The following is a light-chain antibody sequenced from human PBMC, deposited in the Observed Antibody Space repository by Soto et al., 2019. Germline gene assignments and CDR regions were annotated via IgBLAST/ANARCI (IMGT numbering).Light chain of an antibody. V-gene: IGKV3-15*01. CDR1: QSVSSN. Sequence: EIVMTQSPATLSVSPGERATLSCRASQSVSSNLAWYQQKPGQAPRLLIYGASTSATGNPARFSGSVSGTEFTLTISSLQSEDFAVYYCQQYNNWPPVTFGQGTKLEIK. J-gene: IGKJ2*01. CDR2: GAS. CDR3: QQYNNWPPVT.